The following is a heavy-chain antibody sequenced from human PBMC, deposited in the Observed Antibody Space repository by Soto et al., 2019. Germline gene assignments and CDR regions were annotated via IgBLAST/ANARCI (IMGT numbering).Heavy chain of an antibody. CDR2: IIPIFGTA. Sequence: QVQLVQSGAEVKKPGSSVKVSCKASGGTFSSYAISWVRQAPGQGLEWMGGIIPIFGTANYAQKFQGRVTITADKSTSTAYMELSSLRSEDTAVYYCARLNYDFLSGYYYYAMDVWGPGTTVTVSS. J-gene: IGHJ6*02. CDR3: ARLNYDFLSGYYYYAMDV. D-gene: IGHD3-3*01. CDR1: GGTFSSYA. V-gene: IGHV1-69*06.